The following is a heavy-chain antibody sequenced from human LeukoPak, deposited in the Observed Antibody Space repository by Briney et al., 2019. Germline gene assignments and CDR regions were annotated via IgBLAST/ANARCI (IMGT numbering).Heavy chain of an antibody. CDR3: LKDRASSWTFHY. V-gene: IGHV3-30*18. CDR1: VVIFSNYG. D-gene: IGHD6-13*01. J-gene: IGHJ4*02. Sequence: VRSLRLSCAASVVIFSNYGTHCVRQAPDKGVESVAAISDDGNNVYYADSAKGRFTISRDDSSNTLYLQMHSLRADDSALYYCLKDRASSWTFHYWGQGTLVSVPS. CDR2: ISDDGNNV.